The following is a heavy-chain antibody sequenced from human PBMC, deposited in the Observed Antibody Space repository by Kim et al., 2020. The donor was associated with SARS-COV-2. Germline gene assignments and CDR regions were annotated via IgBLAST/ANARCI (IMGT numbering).Heavy chain of an antibody. J-gene: IGHJ5*02. V-gene: IGHV4-39*01. CDR3: ARHPVTTWAGWFDP. D-gene: IGHD4-17*01. Sequence: PSLKSRVTISVATSKNQFSLKLSSVTAADTAVYYCARHPVTTWAGWFDPWGQGTLVTVSS.